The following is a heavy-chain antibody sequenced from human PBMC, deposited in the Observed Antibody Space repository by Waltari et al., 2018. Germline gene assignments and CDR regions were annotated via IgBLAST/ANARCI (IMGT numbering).Heavy chain of an antibody. CDR2: ISYDGSNK. J-gene: IGHJ4*02. V-gene: IGHV3-30-3*01. CDR3: ARAYGDYEYYFDY. D-gene: IGHD4-17*01. CDR1: GFTFSSYA. Sequence: QVQLVESGGGVVQPGRSLRLSCAASGFTFSSYAMPWVRQAPGKGLGLVAVISYDGSNKYYADSVKGRFTISRDNSKNTLYLQMNSLRAEDTAVYYCARAYGDYEYYFDYWGQGTLVTVSS.